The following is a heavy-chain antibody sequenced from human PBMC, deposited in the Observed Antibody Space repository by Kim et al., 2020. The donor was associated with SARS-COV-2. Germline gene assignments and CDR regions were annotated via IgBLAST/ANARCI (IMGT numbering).Heavy chain of an antibody. J-gene: IGHJ6*03. D-gene: IGHD5-18*01. Sequence: SETLSRTCTVSGGSISSYYWSWIRQPPGKGLEWIGYIYNSDSTNYNPSLKSRVTISLDTSKNQFSLKLSSVTAADTAVYYCARATLPYGYHYYYYMDVWGKGTTVTVSS. CDR2: IYNSDST. V-gene: IGHV4-59*01. CDR3: ARATLPYGYHYYYYMDV. CDR1: GGSISSYY.